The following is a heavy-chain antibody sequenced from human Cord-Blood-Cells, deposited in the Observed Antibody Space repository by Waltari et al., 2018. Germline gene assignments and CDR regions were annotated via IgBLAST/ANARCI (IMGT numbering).Heavy chain of an antibody. J-gene: IGHJ6*02. D-gene: IGHD2-15*01. CDR3: ARVRIEGDYGMDV. V-gene: IGHV4-34*01. CDR1: GGSFSGYY. Sequence: QVQLQQWGAGLLKPSETLSLTCAVYGGSFSGYYWSWIRQPPGKGLEWIGEINHSGSPNYNPSRKSRVTISVDTSKTQFSLKLSSGTAADTAVDYCARVRIEGDYGMDVWGQGTTVTVSS. CDR2: INHSGSP.